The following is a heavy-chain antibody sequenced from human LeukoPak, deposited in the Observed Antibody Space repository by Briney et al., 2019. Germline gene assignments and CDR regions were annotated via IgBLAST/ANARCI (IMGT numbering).Heavy chain of an antibody. Sequence: PGGSLRLSCAASDYSVNNDYMKGGLRAPRGGGEGVSLRDTFGSIYDRDSVKGRFPSSRDVSKNTLYLQMNTLSAEDPAVYYCAGGSYYGSGGRPGYFAHWGHGILVTVSS. V-gene: IGHV3-53*01. D-gene: IGHD3-10*01. CDR3: AGGSYYGSGGRPGYFAH. J-gene: IGHJ4*01. CDR2: RDTFGSI. CDR1: DYSVNNDY.